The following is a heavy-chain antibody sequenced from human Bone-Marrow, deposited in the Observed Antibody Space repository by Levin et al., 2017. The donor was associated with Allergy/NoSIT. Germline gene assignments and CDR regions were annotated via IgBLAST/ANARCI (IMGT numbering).Heavy chain of an antibody. Sequence: GESLKISCAASGFTFSSYYMHWVRQAPGKGLAWVSNIHTDTSVTNYADSVKGRFTISRDNSKNTLYLQMNSLRAEDTAVYYCARGGCSATSCLDYWGQGTLVTVSA. CDR3: ARGGCSATSCLDY. J-gene: IGHJ4*02. V-gene: IGHV3-74*01. CDR1: GFTFSSYY. D-gene: IGHD2-15*01. CDR2: IHTDTSVT.